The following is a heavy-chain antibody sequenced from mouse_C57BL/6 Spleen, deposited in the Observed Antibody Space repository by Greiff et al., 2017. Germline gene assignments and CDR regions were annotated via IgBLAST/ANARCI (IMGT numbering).Heavy chain of an antibody. CDR2: INPSNGGT. Sequence: QVQLQQPGTELVKPGASVKLSCKASGYTFTSYWMHWVKQRPGQGLEWIGNINPSNGGTNYNEKFKSKATLTVDKSSSTAYMQLSSLPAEDSAVDYCARWGDYDWYFDVWGTGTTVTVSS. D-gene: IGHD2-4*01. J-gene: IGHJ1*03. V-gene: IGHV1-53*01. CDR3: ARWGDYDWYFDV. CDR1: GYTFTSYW.